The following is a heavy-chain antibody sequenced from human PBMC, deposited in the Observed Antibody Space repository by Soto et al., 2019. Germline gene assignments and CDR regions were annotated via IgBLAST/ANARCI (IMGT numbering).Heavy chain of an antibody. J-gene: IGHJ4*02. Sequence: NWVRQATGQGLEWMGWMNPNSGNTGYAQKFQGRVTMTRNTSISTAYMELSSLRSEDTAVYYCASSSSSWYFFDYWGQGTLVTVSS. CDR3: ASSSSSWYFFDY. CDR2: MNPNSGNT. D-gene: IGHD6-13*01. V-gene: IGHV1-8*01.